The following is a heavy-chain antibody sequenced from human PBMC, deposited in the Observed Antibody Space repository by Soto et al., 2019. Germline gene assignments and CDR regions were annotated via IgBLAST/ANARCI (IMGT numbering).Heavy chain of an antibody. V-gene: IGHV4-4*07. CDR1: GAFISSYS. CDR2: VYSTVTI. J-gene: IGHJ5*02. CDR3: ARDHFGRNTRAFDP. D-gene: IGHD3-10*01. Sequence: SETLSLTCTVSGAFISSYSWAWIRQSAGKGLEWIGRVYSTVTIFYNPPLKSRATMSVATSKNQFSLKLTSVNASDTAVYYCARDHFGRNTRAFDPWGQGTLVTVSS.